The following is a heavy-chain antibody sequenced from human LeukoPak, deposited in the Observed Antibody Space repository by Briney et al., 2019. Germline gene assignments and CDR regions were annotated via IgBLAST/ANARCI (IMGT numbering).Heavy chain of an antibody. J-gene: IGHJ5*02. CDR3: ARDRTGWFDP. V-gene: IGHV4-4*07. CDR1: GGSISSYS. CDR2: FYISGST. Sequence: SETLSLTCTVSGGSISSYSWSWIRQPAGKGPEWIGRFYISGSTHYSPPLKSRVTVSLDKSRNQFSLKMSSVTAADTAVYYCARDRTGWFDPWGQGILVTVFS.